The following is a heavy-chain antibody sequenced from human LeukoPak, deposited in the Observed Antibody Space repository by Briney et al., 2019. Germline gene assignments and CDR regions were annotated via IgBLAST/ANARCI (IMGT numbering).Heavy chain of an antibody. CDR2: VTGGGLTT. V-gene: IGHV3-23*01. J-gene: IGHJ4*02. Sequence: GGSLRLSCVASGFTFSTYGMSWVRQAPGKGLEWVSAVTGGGLTTYYADSVKGRFTISRDNSKNTLYLQMNSLRAEDTAVYYCATMKGYFENWGQGTLVTVSS. CDR1: GFTFSTYG. D-gene: IGHD3-22*01. CDR3: ATMKGYFEN.